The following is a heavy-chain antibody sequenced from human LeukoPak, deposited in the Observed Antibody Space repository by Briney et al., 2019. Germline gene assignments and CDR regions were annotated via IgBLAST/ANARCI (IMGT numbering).Heavy chain of an antibody. CDR1: GYTFTSYD. V-gene: IGHV1-8*03. D-gene: IGHD2-2*01. CDR2: MNPNSGNT. Sequence: ASVKVSCKASGYTFTSYDINWVRQATGQGLEWMGWMNPNSGNTGYAQKFQGRVTITRNTSISTAYMELSSLRSEDTAVYYCARGCSSTSCSYYWGQGTLVTVSS. CDR3: ARGCSSTSCSYY. J-gene: IGHJ4*02.